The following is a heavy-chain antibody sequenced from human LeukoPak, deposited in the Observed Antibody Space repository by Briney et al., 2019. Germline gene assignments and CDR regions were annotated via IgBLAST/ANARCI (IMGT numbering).Heavy chain of an antibody. CDR3: ARRQQLVFSGGGIDY. V-gene: IGHV1-8*02. D-gene: IGHD6-13*01. Sequence: ASVKVSCKASGYTFTSYGISWVRQAPGQGLEWMGWMNPNSGNTGYAQKFQGRVTMTRNTSISTAYMELSSLRSEDTAVYYCARRQQLVFSGGGIDYWGQGTLVTVSS. CDR2: MNPNSGNT. J-gene: IGHJ4*02. CDR1: GYTFTSYG.